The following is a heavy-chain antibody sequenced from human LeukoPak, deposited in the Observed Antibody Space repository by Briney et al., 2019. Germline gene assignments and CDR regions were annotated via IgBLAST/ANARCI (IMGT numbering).Heavy chain of an antibody. Sequence: PSETLSLTCAVYGGSFSGYYWSWIRQPPGKGLEWIGEINHSGSTNYNPSLKSRVTISVDTSKNQFSLKLSSVTAADTAVYYCARGQVRRGYSYGYLEAFDIWGQGTMDTVSS. CDR1: GGSFSGYY. V-gene: IGHV4-34*01. CDR2: INHSGST. D-gene: IGHD5-18*01. CDR3: ARGQVRRGYSYGYLEAFDI. J-gene: IGHJ3*02.